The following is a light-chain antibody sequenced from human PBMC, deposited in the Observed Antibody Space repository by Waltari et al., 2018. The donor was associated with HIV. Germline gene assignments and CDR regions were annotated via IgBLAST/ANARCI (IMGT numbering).Light chain of an antibody. V-gene: IGLV2-23*02. Sequence: QSALTQPASVSGSPGQSITISCTVTSSDVGSYNRVSWYQQYPGKAPKLIIYEVTKRPSGVSNRFSGSKSGNTASLTPSGLQADDEADYYCSSYAGARVFGGGTNLIVL. CDR3: SSYAGARV. J-gene: IGLJ3*02. CDR1: SSDVGSYNR. CDR2: EVT.